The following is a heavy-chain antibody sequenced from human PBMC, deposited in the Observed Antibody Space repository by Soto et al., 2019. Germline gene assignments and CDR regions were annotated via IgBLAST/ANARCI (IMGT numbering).Heavy chain of an antibody. CDR1: GGSISSYY. CDR2: IYYSGST. CDR3: ARGLSSSLFWGWFDL. V-gene: IGHV4-59*01. Sequence: SETLSLTCTVSGGSISSYYWSWIRQPPGKGLEWIGYIYYSGSTNYNPSLKSRVTISVDTSKNQFSLKLSSVTAADTAVYYCARGLSSSLFWGWFDLWGEGSLDTV. J-gene: IGHJ5*02. D-gene: IGHD6-6*01.